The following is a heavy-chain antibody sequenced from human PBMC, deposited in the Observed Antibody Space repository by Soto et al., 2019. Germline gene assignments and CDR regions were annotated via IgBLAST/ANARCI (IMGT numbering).Heavy chain of an antibody. J-gene: IGHJ3*02. CDR1: GFTFIDYY. D-gene: IGHD4-17*01. Sequence: QVQLVESGGGLVKPGGSLRLSCAASGFTFIDYYMSWIRQAPGKGLAGVSHISSSGSTIYYADAVRGRFTISRDNAKNSLYLQMNSLRAEDTAVYYCARETGVDRYGYSYVDAFDIWGPGTMVTVSS. V-gene: IGHV3-11*01. CDR3: ARETGVDRYGYSYVDAFDI. CDR2: ISSSGSTI.